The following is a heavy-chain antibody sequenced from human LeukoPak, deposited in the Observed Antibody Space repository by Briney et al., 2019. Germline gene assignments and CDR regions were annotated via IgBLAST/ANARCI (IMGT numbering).Heavy chain of an antibody. D-gene: IGHD2/OR15-2a*01. CDR2: IHTSGST. CDR1: GGSISTYY. J-gene: IGHJ4*02. CDR3: ARDSSTSQGDY. Sequence: SETLSLTCTVSGGSISTYYWSWIRQPAGKGLEWIGRIHTSGSTNYNPSFKSRVTMSVDTSKNQFSLRLSSVTAADTAVYYCARDSSTSQGDYWGQGTLVTVSS. V-gene: IGHV4-4*07.